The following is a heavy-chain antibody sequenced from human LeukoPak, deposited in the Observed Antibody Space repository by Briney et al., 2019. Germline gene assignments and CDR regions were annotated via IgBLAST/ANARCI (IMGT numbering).Heavy chain of an antibody. J-gene: IGHJ4*02. CDR1: GFTFSSYG. CDR3: AKDWQQLDDY. CDR2: IRYDGSNK. V-gene: IGHV3-30*02. D-gene: IGHD6-13*01. Sequence: GGSLRLSCAASGFTFSSYGMHWVRQAPGKGLEWVAFIRYDGSNKYYADSVKGRFTTSRENSKNTLYLQMNSLRAEDTAVYYCAKDWQQLDDYWGQGTLVTVSS.